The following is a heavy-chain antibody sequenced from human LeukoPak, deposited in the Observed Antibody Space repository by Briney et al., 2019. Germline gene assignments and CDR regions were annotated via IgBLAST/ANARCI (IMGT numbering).Heavy chain of an antibody. CDR3: ARDRSGMYYDFWSSYYLDAFDI. Sequence: ASVKVSCKASGYTFATYAIHWVRQAPGQGLEWMGWINTNTGNPTYAQGFTGRFVFSLDTSVSTAYLQISSLKAEDTAVYYCARDRSGMYYDFWSSYYLDAFDIWGQGTMVTVSS. CDR1: GYTFATYA. CDR2: INTNTGNP. V-gene: IGHV7-4-1*02. D-gene: IGHD3-3*01. J-gene: IGHJ3*02.